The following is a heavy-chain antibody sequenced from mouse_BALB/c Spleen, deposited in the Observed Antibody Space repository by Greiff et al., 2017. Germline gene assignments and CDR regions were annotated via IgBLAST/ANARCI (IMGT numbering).Heavy chain of an antibody. CDR2: IDPETGGT. J-gene: IGHJ2*01. CDR3: TSYYGNLFFDY. D-gene: IGHD2-10*01. V-gene: IGHV1-15*01. CDR1: GYTFTDYE. Sequence: VQLQQSGAELVRPGASVTLSCKASGYTFTDYEMHWVKQTPVHGLEWIGAIDPETGGTAYNQKFKGKATLTADKSSSTAYMELRSLTSEDSAVYYCTSYYGNLFFDYWGQGTTLTVSS.